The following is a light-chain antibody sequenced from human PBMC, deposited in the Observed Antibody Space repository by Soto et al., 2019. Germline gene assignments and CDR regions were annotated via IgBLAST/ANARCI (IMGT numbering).Light chain of an antibody. CDR3: QQLNTYPIT. CDR1: QSISAW. Sequence: DIQMTQSPSTLSASVGDRVTITCRASQSISAWLAWYQQKPGKALKLLIYAASTLQSGVPSRFSGSGSGTDFTLTISSLQPEDFATYYCQQLNTYPITFGQGTRLEIK. J-gene: IGKJ5*01. CDR2: AAS. V-gene: IGKV1-5*01.